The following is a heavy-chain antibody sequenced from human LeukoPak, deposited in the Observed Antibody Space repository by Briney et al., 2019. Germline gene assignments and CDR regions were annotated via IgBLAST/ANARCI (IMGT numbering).Heavy chain of an antibody. CDR2: IYTSGST. CDR1: GGSISSYY. CDR3: ARAQWELGGYYYYYMDV. J-gene: IGHJ6*03. Sequence: SETLSLTCTVSGGSISSYYWSWIRQPAGKGLEWIGRIYTSGSTNYNPSLKSRVTMSVDTSKNQFSLKLSSVTAADTAVYYCARAQWELGGYYYYYMDVWGKGTTVTVSS. D-gene: IGHD1-26*01. V-gene: IGHV4-4*07.